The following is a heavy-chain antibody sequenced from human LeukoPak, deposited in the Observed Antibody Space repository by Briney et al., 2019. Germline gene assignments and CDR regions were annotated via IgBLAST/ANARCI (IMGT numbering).Heavy chain of an antibody. Sequence: GGSLRLSCAASGFTVSSDYMSWVRQAPGKGLEWVSVLCSGGNTYYADSVKGRFTISRDNFKNTLYLQMNGLRAEDTAVYYCASDWGFQHWGQGTLVTVSS. D-gene: IGHD7-27*01. CDR3: ASDWGFQH. CDR1: GFTVSSDY. V-gene: IGHV3-53*01. J-gene: IGHJ1*01. CDR2: LCSGGNT.